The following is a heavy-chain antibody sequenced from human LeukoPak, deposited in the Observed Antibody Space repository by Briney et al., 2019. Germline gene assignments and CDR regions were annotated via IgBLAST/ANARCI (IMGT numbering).Heavy chain of an antibody. CDR2: ISGSGGST. CDR1: GFTFSSYS. J-gene: IGHJ4*02. CDR3: AKGYGELVNYYFDY. D-gene: IGHD6-13*01. Sequence: PGGSLRLSCAASGFTFSSYSMNWVRQAPGKGLEWVSAISGSGGSTYYADSVKGRFTISRDNSKNTLYLQMNSLRAEDTAVYYCAKGYGELVNYYFDYWGQGTLVTVSS. V-gene: IGHV3-23*01.